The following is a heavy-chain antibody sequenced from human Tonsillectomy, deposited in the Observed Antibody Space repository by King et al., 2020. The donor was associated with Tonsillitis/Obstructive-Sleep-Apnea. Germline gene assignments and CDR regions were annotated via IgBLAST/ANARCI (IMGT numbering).Heavy chain of an antibody. Sequence: VQLVESGGGLVQPGGSLRLSCAVSGFTFSSYWMTWVRQAPGKGLEWVANIKQDGSEKYYVDSVKGRFTISRDNAKNSLYLQMNSLRAEDTAVYYCAAEKDIVVAFDIWGQGTMVTVSS. V-gene: IGHV3-7*04. CDR2: IKQDGSEK. D-gene: IGHD2-15*01. CDR3: AAEKDIVVAFDI. CDR1: GFTFSSYW. J-gene: IGHJ3*02.